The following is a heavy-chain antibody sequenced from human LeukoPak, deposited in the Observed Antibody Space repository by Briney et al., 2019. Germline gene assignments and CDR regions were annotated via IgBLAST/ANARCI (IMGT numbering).Heavy chain of an antibody. V-gene: IGHV3-23*01. J-gene: IGHJ4*02. Sequence: PGGSLRLSCAASGFTFSSYSMNWVRQAPGKGLEWVSAISGSGGSTYYADSVKGRFTISRDNSKNTLYLQMNSLRAEDTAVYYCAKHRSYYLSPDYWGQGTLVTVSS. CDR1: GFTFSSYS. D-gene: IGHD1-26*01. CDR3: AKHRSYYLSPDY. CDR2: ISGSGGST.